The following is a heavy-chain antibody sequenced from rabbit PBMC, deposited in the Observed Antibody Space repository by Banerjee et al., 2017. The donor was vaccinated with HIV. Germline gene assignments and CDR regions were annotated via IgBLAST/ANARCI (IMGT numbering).Heavy chain of an antibody. Sequence: QEQLEESGGDLVKPEGSLTLTCTASGFSFNVDYVMCWVRQAPGKGLEWIGCMNTYTSKTVYATWAKDPFTISKTSSTTVTLQMTSLTAADTATYFCARDTGTSFSTYGMDLWGPGTLVTVS. CDR2: MNTYTSKT. J-gene: IGHJ6*01. CDR3: ARDTGTSFSTYGMDL. CDR1: GFSFNVDYV. D-gene: IGHD7-1*01. V-gene: IGHV1S45*01.